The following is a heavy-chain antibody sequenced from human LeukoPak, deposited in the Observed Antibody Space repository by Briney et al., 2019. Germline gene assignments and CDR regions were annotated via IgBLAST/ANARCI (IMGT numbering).Heavy chain of an antibody. CDR3: TRGAGCSSGRCYPIDY. CDR2: IRSKPYGGTT. Sequence: GGSLRLSCTASGFTFGDYAMSWFRQAPGKGLEWGGFIRSKPYGGTTDYAASVKGRFTISRDDSKSIAYLQMNSLKTEDTAVYYCTRGAGCSSGRCYPIDYWGQGTLVTVSS. CDR1: GFTFGDYA. V-gene: IGHV3-49*03. D-gene: IGHD2-15*01. J-gene: IGHJ4*02.